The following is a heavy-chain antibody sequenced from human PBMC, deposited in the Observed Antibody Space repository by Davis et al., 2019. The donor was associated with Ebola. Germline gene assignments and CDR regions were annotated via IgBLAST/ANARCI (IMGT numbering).Heavy chain of an antibody. CDR1: GFTFSSYG. CDR2: IWYDGSNN. J-gene: IGHJ4*02. CDR3: ARDPSLHLGELSFDY. V-gene: IGHV3-33*01. D-gene: IGHD3-16*02. Sequence: GESLKISCAASGFTFSSYGMHWVRQAPGKGLERVAVIWYDGSNNYYADSVKGRFTISRDNSKNTLYLQMNSLRAEDTAVYYCARDPSLHLGELSFDYWGQGTLVTVSS.